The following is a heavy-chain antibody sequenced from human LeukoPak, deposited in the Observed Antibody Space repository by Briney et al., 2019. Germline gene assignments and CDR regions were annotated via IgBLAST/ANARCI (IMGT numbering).Heavy chain of an antibody. D-gene: IGHD6-13*01. CDR3: ARDAPQVPAAGVLAS. CDR2: MYSRGDT. J-gene: IGHJ5*02. V-gene: IGHV3-53*01. CDR1: GFTVSGNY. Sequence: PGGYLRLSCAASGFTVSGNYMSWVRQAPGKGLEWVSVMYSRGDTYYANSVKGRFTFSRDISKNTLYLQMDGLRNEDTAMYYCARDAPQVPAAGVLASWGQGTLVIVSS.